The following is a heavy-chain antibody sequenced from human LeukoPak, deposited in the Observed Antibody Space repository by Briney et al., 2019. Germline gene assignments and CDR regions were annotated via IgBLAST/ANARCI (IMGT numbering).Heavy chain of an antibody. CDR3: ARGAEAETSPLDF. CDR1: GYILTGHY. CDR2: INPNSGGT. J-gene: IGHJ4*02. D-gene: IGHD6-13*01. V-gene: IGHV1-2*02. Sequence: GASVKVSCKASGYILTGHYIHWVRQAPGQGLEWMGWINPNSGGTNYAQKFQGRVTMTRDTSSSTDYLEVRSLRSDDTAVYYCARGAEAETSPLDFWGQGTPVTVSS.